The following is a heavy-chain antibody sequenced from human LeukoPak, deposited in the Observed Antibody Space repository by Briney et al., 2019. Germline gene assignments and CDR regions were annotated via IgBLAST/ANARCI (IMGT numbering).Heavy chain of an antibody. Sequence: PSETLSLTCAVYGGSFSGYYWSWIRQPPGKGLEWIGEINHSGSTNYNPSRKSRVTISVDTSKNQFSLKLSSVTAADTAVYYCARQEGLRNWFDPWGQGTLVTVSS. V-gene: IGHV4-34*01. CDR3: ARQEGLRNWFDP. J-gene: IGHJ5*02. D-gene: IGHD2-15*01. CDR2: INHSGST. CDR1: GGSFSGYY.